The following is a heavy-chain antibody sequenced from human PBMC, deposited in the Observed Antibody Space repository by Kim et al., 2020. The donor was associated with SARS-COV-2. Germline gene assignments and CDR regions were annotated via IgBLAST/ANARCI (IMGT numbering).Heavy chain of an antibody. D-gene: IGHD5-18*01. CDR3: AREVDTAMARGLSGMDV. V-gene: IGHV3-11*06. Sequence: SVKGRFTITRDNAKNSLYLQSNSLRAVDTAVYYCAREVDTAMARGLSGMDVWGQGTTVTVSS. J-gene: IGHJ6*02.